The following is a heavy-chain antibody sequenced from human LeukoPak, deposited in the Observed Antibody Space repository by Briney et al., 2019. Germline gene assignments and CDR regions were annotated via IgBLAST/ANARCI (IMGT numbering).Heavy chain of an antibody. D-gene: IGHD3-3*01. Sequence: PGGSLRLSCAASGFTFSNARMSWVRQAPGKGLEWVGRIKSKTDGGTTDYAAPVKGRFTISRDDSKNTLYLQMNSLKTEDTAVYYCTTVMPMGFLEWFLFDYWGQGTLVTVSS. CDR3: TTVMPMGFLEWFLFDY. CDR2: IKSKTDGGTT. V-gene: IGHV3-15*01. CDR1: GFTFSNAR. J-gene: IGHJ4*02.